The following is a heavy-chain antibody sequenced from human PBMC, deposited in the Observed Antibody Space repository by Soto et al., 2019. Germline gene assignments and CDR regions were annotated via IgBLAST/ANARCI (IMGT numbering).Heavy chain of an antibody. CDR2: IYSDGSAT. CDR1: GFTFSYYW. J-gene: IGHJ4*02. CDR3: ARGNYGGFHY. Sequence: EVQLVESGGGLVEPGGSLRLSCAASGFTFSYYWMHWVRQTPEKGLVWVARIYSDGSATTYADSVKGRFTISRDNSKNTLYLQMNGLRADDTAVYYGARGNYGGFHYCGQGTLVTVSS. D-gene: IGHD4-17*01. V-gene: IGHV3-74*03.